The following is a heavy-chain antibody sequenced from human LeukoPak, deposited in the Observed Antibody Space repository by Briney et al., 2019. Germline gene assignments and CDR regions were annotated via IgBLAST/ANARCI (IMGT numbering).Heavy chain of an antibody. CDR1: GFTFSSYG. CDR2: IRYDGSNK. Sequence: PGGSLRLSCAASGFTFSSYGMHWVRQAPGKGLEWVAFIRYDGSNKYYADSVKGRFTISRDNSKNTLYLQMNSLRAEDTAVYYCAKDRDFWSGYYLTLGYWGQETLVTVSS. V-gene: IGHV3-30*02. D-gene: IGHD3-3*01. CDR3: AKDRDFWSGYYLTLGY. J-gene: IGHJ4*02.